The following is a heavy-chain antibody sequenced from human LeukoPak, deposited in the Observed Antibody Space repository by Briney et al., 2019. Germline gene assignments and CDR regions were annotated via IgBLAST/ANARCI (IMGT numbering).Heavy chain of an antibody. CDR2: IYYSGSA. CDR1: GGSISSHY. D-gene: IGHD3-10*01. CDR3: ARDLGAVGSGSPFEVGY. J-gene: IGHJ4*02. V-gene: IGHV4-59*11. Sequence: SETLSLTCTVSGGSISSHYWSWVRQPPGKGLEWIGYIYYSGSAHYNPSLKGRVTISVDTSKNQFSLKLSSVTAADTAVYYCARDLGAVGSGSPFEVGYWGQGSLVTVSS.